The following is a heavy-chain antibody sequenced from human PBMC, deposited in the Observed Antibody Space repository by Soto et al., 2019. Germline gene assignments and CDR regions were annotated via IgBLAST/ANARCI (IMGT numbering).Heavy chain of an antibody. CDR2: IFYSGVT. D-gene: IGHD6-19*01. J-gene: IGHJ4*02. V-gene: IGHV4-59*01. Sequence: SETLSLTCTVSGGSISGYYWTWIRQPPGKGLEWIGYIFYSGVTNYNPSLKSRVTLSVDTSKNQFSLKLRSVTAADTAVYYCARVGSSGWSPDYWGRGTLVTVSS. CDR3: ARVGSSGWSPDY. CDR1: GGSISGYY.